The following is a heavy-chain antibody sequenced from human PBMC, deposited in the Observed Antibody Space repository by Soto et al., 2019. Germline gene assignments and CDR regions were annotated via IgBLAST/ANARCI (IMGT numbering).Heavy chain of an antibody. CDR2: IRTATNGGTT. V-gene: IGHV3-49*04. J-gene: IGHJ4*02. Sequence: GGSLRLSCTTSGFNFVEYAMSWVRQAPGRGLEWVGFIRTATNGGTTEYVASVKGRFTISRDDSNSIAHLQMDSLKTDDTAMYYCSRWVGALDYWGQGTLVTVSS. D-gene: IGHD1-26*01. CDR1: GFNFVEYA. CDR3: SRWVGALDY.